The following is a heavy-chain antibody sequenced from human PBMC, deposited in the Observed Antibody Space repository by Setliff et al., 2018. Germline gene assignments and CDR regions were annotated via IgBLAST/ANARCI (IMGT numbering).Heavy chain of an antibody. CDR3: TTSLRYFDWSPTDY. D-gene: IGHD3-9*01. CDR2: IKSKTDGGTT. CDR1: GITLKHDW. J-gene: IGHJ4*02. Sequence: GGSLRLSCAASGITLKHDWMNWVRQAPGKGLEWVGRIKSKTDGGTTDYAAPVKGRFTISRDDSKNTLYLQMNSLKTEDTAVYYCTTSLRYFDWSPTDYWGQGTQVTVSS. V-gene: IGHV3-15*01.